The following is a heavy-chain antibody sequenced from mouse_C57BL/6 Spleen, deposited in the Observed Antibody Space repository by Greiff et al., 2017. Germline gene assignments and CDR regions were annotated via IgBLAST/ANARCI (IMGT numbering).Heavy chain of an antibody. J-gene: IGHJ4*01. D-gene: IGHD3-2*02. CDR3: ARSPTAQATYAMDY. Sequence: QVQLQQPGAELVKPGASVKLSCKASGYTFTSYWMQWVKQRPGQGLEWIGEIDPSDSYTNYNQKFKGKATVTVDTSSSTAYMQLSSLTSEDSAVYYCARSPTAQATYAMDYWGQGTSVTVSS. V-gene: IGHV1-50*01. CDR2: IDPSDSYT. CDR1: GYTFTSYW.